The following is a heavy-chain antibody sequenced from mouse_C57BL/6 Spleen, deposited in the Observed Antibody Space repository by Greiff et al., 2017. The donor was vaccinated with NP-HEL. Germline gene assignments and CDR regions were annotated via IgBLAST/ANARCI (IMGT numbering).Heavy chain of an antibody. J-gene: IGHJ4*01. CDR3: ARGRIGTTVVGYAMDD. Sequence: QVQLQQPGAELVMPGASVKLSCKASGYTFTSYWMHWVKQRPGQGLEWIGEIDPSDSYTNYNQKFKGKSTLTVDKSSSTAYMQLRSQRSEDSEVYCCARGRIGTTVVGYAMDDWGQGTTVTVSS. D-gene: IGHD1-1*01. V-gene: IGHV1-69*01. CDR1: GYTFTSYW. CDR2: IDPSDSYT.